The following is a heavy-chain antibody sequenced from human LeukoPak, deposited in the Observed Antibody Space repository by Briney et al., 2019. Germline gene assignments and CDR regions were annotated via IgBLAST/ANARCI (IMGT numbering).Heavy chain of an antibody. Sequence: ASVKVSCKASGYTFTSYYMHWVRQAPGQGLEWMGIINPSGDSTSYAQKFQGRVTMTRDTSTSTLYMELSSLRSEDTAVYYCARGGLAWNSGSYFDYWGQGTLVTVSS. J-gene: IGHJ4*02. D-gene: IGHD1-26*01. CDR1: GYTFTSYY. CDR3: ARGGLAWNSGSYFDY. V-gene: IGHV1-46*01. CDR2: INPSGDST.